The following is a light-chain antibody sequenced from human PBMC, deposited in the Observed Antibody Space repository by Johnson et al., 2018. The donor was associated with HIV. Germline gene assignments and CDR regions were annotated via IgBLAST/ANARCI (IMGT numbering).Light chain of an antibody. V-gene: IGLV1-51*02. Sequence: QSLLTQSPSVSAAPGQKVTISCSGSSSNIGNNYVSWYQQLPGTAPKLLIYENNKRPSGIPDRFSGSKSGTSATLGITGLQTGGEADYYCGTLDSSLSSYVFGPATKFTVL. CDR2: ENN. CDR1: SSNIGNNY. J-gene: IGLJ1*01. CDR3: GTLDSSLSSYV.